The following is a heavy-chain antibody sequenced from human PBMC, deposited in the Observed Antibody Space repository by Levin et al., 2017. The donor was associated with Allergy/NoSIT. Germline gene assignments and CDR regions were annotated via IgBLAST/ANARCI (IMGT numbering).Heavy chain of an antibody. CDR2: TSHSGST. J-gene: IGHJ6*03. Sequence: SETLSLTCTAHGGSFSGFYWSWIRQPPGKGLEWIGETSHSGSTNYNPSLKSRVTISVDRSKRQFSLELISVTAADTAVYYCTRGRKNGPYMDVWGTGTTVSVSS. D-gene: IGHD1-14*01. V-gene: IGHV4-34*01. CDR3: TRGRKNGPYMDV. CDR1: GGSFSGFY.